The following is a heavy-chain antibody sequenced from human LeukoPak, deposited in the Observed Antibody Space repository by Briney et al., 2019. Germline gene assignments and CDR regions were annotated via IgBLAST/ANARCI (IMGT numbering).Heavy chain of an antibody. CDR3: AKVGYYDSSGYRGASYYFDY. CDR2: ISGSGGST. CDR1: GFTFSSYA. D-gene: IGHD3-22*01. J-gene: IGHJ4*02. Sequence: PGGSLRLSCAASGFTFSSYAMSWVRQAPGKGLEWVSAISGSGGSTYYADSVKGRFTISRDNSKNTLYLQMSSLRAEDTAVYYCAKVGYYDSSGYRGASYYFDYWGQGTLVTVSS. V-gene: IGHV3-23*01.